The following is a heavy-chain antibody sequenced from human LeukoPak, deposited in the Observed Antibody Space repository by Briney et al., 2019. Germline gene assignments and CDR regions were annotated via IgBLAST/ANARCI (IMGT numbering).Heavy chain of an antibody. CDR3: ARAEYSSKDFDY. D-gene: IGHD6-6*01. J-gene: IGHJ4*02. CDR2: INPSGGGT. Sequence: HRASVKVSCKASGYTFNTYYMQWVRQAPGQGLEWMGIINPSGGGTSYAQKFQGRVTMTRDTSTSTVYMELSSLRSEDTAVYYCARAEYSSKDFDYWGQGTLVTVSS. V-gene: IGHV1-46*02. CDR1: GYTFNTYY.